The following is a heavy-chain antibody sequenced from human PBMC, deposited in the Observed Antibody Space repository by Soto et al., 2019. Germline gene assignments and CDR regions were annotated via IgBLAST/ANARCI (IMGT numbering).Heavy chain of an antibody. CDR2: IDPSGNGT. CDR1: GHTLINYY. V-gene: IGHV1-46*01. D-gene: IGHD3-22*01. J-gene: IGHJ4*01. CDR3: AINYYDSSAYLY. Sequence: QVQLVQSCAEVKKPGASVKVSCKASGHTLINYYMHWVRQAPGQGLDWLGKIDPSGNGTSYAERFQRRITLTSDTYTNTVYVALSRLRADDTAIYYCAINYYDSSAYLYWGPGTLVTVSS.